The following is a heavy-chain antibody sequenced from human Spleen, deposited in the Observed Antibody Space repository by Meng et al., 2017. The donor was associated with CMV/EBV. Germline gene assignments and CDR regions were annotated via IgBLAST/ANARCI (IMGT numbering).Heavy chain of an antibody. CDR2: ITASGGST. J-gene: IGHJ5*02. V-gene: IGHV3-23*01. Sequence: GESLKISCAASGFTFSSYAMSWVRQAPGQGLEWVSPITASGGSTYYADSVKGRFTISRDNAKNSLYLQMNSLRAEDTAVYYCARESGDPWGQGTLVTVSS. CDR3: ARESGDP. CDR1: GFTFSSYA.